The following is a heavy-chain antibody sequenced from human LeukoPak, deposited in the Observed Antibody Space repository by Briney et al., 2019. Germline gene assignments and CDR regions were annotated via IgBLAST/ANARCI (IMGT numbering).Heavy chain of an antibody. V-gene: IGHV3-23*01. CDR3: AKDSSLVGAFDY. D-gene: IGHD1-26*01. J-gene: IGHJ4*02. CDR2: ISGSGGST. Sequence: PGGSLRLSCAASGFSFSSYAMSWVRQAPGKGLEWVSAISGSGGSTYYADSVKGRFTISRDNSKNTLYLQMNSLRAEDTAVYYCAKDSSLVGAFDYWGQGTLVTVSS. CDR1: GFSFSSYA.